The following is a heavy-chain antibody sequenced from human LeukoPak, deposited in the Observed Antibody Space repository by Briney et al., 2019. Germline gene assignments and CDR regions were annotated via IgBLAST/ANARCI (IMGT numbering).Heavy chain of an antibody. CDR3: ARDRYYYDSSGTRWFDP. V-gene: IGHV4-59*01. CDR2: IHNSGIT. J-gene: IGHJ5*02. CDR1: GVSISSYY. Sequence: SETLSLTCTVSGVSISSYYWSWIRQPPGKGLEWIGYIHNSGITNYNPSLKSRVTISVDTSKNQFSLKLSSVTAADAAVYYCARDRYYYDSSGTRWFDPWGQGTLVTVSS. D-gene: IGHD3-22*01.